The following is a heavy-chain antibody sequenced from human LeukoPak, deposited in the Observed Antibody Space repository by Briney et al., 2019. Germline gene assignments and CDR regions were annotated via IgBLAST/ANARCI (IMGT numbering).Heavy chain of an antibody. Sequence: SETPSLTCIVSGGSISGYYWNCMRQPPPYGLPLIGYTYYTGSTNYNPSLQSRVTISVDTSKNQFSLTLSSVTAADTAVYYCAIRSGRNYYGVDVWGQGTTVTVSS. J-gene: IGHJ6*02. D-gene: IGHD1-26*01. CDR2: TYYTGST. CDR3: AIRSGRNYYGVDV. V-gene: IGHV4-59*08. CDR1: GGSISGYY.